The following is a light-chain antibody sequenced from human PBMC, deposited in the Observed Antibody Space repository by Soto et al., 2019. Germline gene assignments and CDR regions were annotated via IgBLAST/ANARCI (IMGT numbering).Light chain of an antibody. CDR2: DAS. Sequence: DIQMTQSPSPLSASVGDRVTITCRASQSISSWLAWYQQKPGKAPKLLIYDASSLESGVPSRFSGSGSGTEFTLTISSLQPDDFATYYCQQYHSYLYTFGQGTKLEIK. J-gene: IGKJ2*01. V-gene: IGKV1-5*01. CDR3: QQYHSYLYT. CDR1: QSISSW.